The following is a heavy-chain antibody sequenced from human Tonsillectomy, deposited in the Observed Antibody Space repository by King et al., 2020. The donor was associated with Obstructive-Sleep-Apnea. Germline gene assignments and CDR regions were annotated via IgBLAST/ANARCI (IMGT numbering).Heavy chain of an antibody. J-gene: IGHJ4*02. V-gene: IGHV3-7*03. CDR1: GFTFSSYW. CDR2: IKHDGSER. Sequence: VQLVESGGGLVQPGGSLRISCAASGFTFSSYWMSWVRQAPGKGLEWVANIKHDGSERYYVDSVKGRFTMSRDNAKNSLYLQMNSLRAEDTAVYYCAREGDKAVGDSGYFDYWGQGTLVTVSS. CDR3: AREGDKAVGDSGYFDY. D-gene: IGHD6-19*01.